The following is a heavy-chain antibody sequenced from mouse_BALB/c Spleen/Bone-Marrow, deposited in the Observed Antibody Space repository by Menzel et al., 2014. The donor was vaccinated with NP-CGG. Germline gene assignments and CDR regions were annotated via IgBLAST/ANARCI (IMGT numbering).Heavy chain of an antibody. V-gene: IGHV1S132*01. J-gene: IGHJ2*01. Sequence: QVQLQQSGAELVKPGASVKLSCKTSGYTFTSYWIQWVKQRPGQGLGWIGEIFPGTVTPYYNEKFKGKATLTIDTSSSTASMQLSSLTSEDSAVYFCARRGYGYLDYWGQGTTLTASS. D-gene: IGHD2-10*02. CDR2: IFPGTVTP. CDR3: ARRGYGYLDY. CDR1: GYTFTSYW.